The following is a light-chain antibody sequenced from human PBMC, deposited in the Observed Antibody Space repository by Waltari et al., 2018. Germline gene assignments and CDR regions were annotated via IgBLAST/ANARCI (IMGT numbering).Light chain of an antibody. CDR1: SSNIGAGYD. J-gene: IGLJ2*01. CDR3: QSYDSSLSGSRV. V-gene: IGLV1-40*01. Sequence: QSVLTQPPSVSGAPGQRVTISCTGSSSNIGAGYDVHWYQQPPGTAPKLLMYGNSNRPSGVPDRFSGSKSGTSASLASTGLQAEDEADYDCQSYDSSLSGSRVFGGGTKLTVL. CDR2: GNS.